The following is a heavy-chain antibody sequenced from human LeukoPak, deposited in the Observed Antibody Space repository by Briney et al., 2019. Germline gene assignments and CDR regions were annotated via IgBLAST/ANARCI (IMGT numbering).Heavy chain of an antibody. J-gene: IGHJ5*02. CDR1: GGSFSGYY. V-gene: IGHV4-34*01. D-gene: IGHD6-19*01. CDR2: INHSGST. Sequence: SETLSLTCAVYGGSFSGYYWSWIRQPPGKGLEWIGEINHSGSTNYNPSLKSRVTISVDTSKNQFSLQLNSVTPEDTAVYYCARASLSSGWYVALSRWFDPWGQGTLVTVSS. CDR3: ARASLSSGWYVALSRWFDP.